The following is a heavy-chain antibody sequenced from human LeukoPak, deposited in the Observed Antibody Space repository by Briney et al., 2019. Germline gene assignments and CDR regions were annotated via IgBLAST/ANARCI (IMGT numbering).Heavy chain of an antibody. J-gene: IGHJ4*02. Sequence: GGSLRLSCAASGFTLSSNYMSWVRQAPGKGLEWVSVIYSGGSTYYADSVKGRFTISRDNSKNTLYLQMNSLRAEDTAVYYCARGWYYYDSSCYYHDYWGQGTLVTVSS. D-gene: IGHD3-22*01. V-gene: IGHV3-66*01. CDR3: ARGWYYYDSSCYYHDY. CDR1: GFTLSSNY. CDR2: IYSGGST.